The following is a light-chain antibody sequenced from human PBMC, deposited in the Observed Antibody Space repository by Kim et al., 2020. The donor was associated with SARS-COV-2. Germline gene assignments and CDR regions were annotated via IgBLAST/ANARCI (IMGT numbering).Light chain of an antibody. CDR1: QSIRGW. CDR2: HAS. V-gene: IGKV1-5*01. J-gene: IGKJ3*01. CDR3: HHLGT. Sequence: LSASRGDSFPHACRASQSIRGWLAWYQQKPGTAPKLLIYHASSLQSGVLSRFSGSASVTEFTITISSLQPDDLATYYGHHLGTFGLGTKVDIK.